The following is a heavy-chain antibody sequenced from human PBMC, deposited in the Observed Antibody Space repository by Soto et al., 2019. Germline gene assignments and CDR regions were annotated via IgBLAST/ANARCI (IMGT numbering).Heavy chain of an antibody. CDR1: GYGYTGAY. Sequence: NLARKAAGYGYTGAYRRLGLQDTEQGREWIGWINPNSGGTNYAQKFQGWVTMTRDTSISTAYMELSRLRSDDTAVYYCARDTGLTIFGRYYYYGMDVWGQGTTVTVSS. V-gene: IGHV1-2*04. D-gene: IGHD3-3*01. CDR3: ARDTGLTIFGRYYYYGMDV. J-gene: IGHJ6*02. CDR2: INPNSGGT.